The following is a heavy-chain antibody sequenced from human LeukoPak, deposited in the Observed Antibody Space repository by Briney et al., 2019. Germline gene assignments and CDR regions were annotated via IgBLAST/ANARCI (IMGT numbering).Heavy chain of an antibody. CDR2: IYYSGST. J-gene: IGHJ5*02. CDR1: GGSISSSSYY. CDR3: ANDFWSGSRRFDP. Sequence: PSETLSLTCTVSGGSISSSSYYWGWIRQPPGKGLEWIGSIYYSGSTYYNPSLKSRVTISVDTSKNQFSLKLSSVTAADTAVYYCANDFWSGSRRFDPRGQGTLVTVSS. D-gene: IGHD3-3*01. V-gene: IGHV4-39*01.